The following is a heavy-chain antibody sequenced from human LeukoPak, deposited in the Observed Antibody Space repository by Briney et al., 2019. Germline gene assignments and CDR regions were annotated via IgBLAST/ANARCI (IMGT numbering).Heavy chain of an antibody. CDR2: ISSSSSTI. Sequence: GGSLRLSCAASGFTFSSYSMNWVRQAPGKGLEWVSYISSSSSTIYYADSVKGRFTISRDNAKNSLYLQMSNLRAEDTAVYFCARGGGLDVWGQGATVTVSS. CDR3: ARGGGLDV. J-gene: IGHJ6*02. D-gene: IGHD3-16*01. V-gene: IGHV3-48*04. CDR1: GFTFSSYS.